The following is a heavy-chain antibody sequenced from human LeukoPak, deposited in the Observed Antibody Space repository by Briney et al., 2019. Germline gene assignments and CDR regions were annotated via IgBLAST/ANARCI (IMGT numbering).Heavy chain of an antibody. D-gene: IGHD4/OR15-4a*01. CDR3: AGRAGAYSHPYDY. CDR2: ISYDGSNK. Sequence: GGSLRLSCAASGFTFSNYGMHWVRQAPGKGLEWVTLISYDGSNKYYADSVKGRFTISRDNSKNTLYLQMNSLRAEDTAVYYCAGRAGAYSHPYDYWGQGTLVTVSS. V-gene: IGHV3-30*03. J-gene: IGHJ4*02. CDR1: GFTFSNYG.